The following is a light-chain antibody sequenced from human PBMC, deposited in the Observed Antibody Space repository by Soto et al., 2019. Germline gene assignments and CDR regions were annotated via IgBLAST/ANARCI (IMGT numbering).Light chain of an antibody. V-gene: IGKV3-20*01. CDR1: QSLSSSY. CDR3: QQYGGSMT. J-gene: IGKJ5*01. Sequence: DIVLTQSPGTLSLSPGDTATLSCRASQSLSSSYLAWYQQRPGQAPRLLIYDASSRASGIPDRFSGSGSGTDFTLTITRLDPEDFAVYYCQQYGGSMTFGQGTRLEIE. CDR2: DAS.